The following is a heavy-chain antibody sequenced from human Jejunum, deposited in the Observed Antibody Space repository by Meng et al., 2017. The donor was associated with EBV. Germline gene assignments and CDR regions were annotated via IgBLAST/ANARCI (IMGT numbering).Heavy chain of an antibody. CDR1: GGSVSSGTYY. Sequence: QGELQESCPGLVKPSATLSLTCTVSGGSVSSGTYYWTWIRQPPGKGLEWIGYIYNSGSTNYNPSLKSRVTISLDTSKNQFSLKLSSVTAADTAMYYCARNWNFWGQGTLVTVSS. J-gene: IGHJ4*02. CDR3: ARNWNF. CDR2: IYNSGST. D-gene: IGHD1-1*01. V-gene: IGHV4-61*01.